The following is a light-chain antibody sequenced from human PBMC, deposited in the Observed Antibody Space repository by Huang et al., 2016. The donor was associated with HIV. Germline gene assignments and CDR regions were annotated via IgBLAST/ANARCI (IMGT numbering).Light chain of an antibody. CDR2: DAS. J-gene: IGKJ4*01. V-gene: IGKV1-13*02. Sequence: AIQLTQSPSSLSASAGDRVTITCRASQGISSALAWYQHKPGKAPKLLIYDASSLESVVPSRFSGSASGTDFNLTISRLQPEDFATYYCQQFDFFGGGTKVEI. CDR3: QQFDF. CDR1: QGISSA.